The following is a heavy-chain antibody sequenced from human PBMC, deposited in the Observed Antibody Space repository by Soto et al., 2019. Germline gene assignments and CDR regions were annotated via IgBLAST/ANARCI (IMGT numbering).Heavy chain of an antibody. Sequence: ASVKVSCKASGYTFTDSHIHWVRQAPGQGLEWMGWIKPDTGDRNYAQRFQGRLTLTRDTSITTAYMALTRLTYDDKAVYFCESDYDLVCDSWGQGTLVTVSS. D-gene: IGHD3-3*01. J-gene: IGHJ4*02. CDR2: IKPDTGDR. V-gene: IGHV1-2*02. CDR3: ESDYDLVCDS. CDR1: GYTFTDSH.